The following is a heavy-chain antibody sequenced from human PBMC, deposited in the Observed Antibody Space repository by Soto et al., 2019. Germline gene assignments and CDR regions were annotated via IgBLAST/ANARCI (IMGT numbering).Heavy chain of an antibody. J-gene: IGHJ4*02. V-gene: IGHV1-3*01. Sequence: ASVKVSCKASGYTFTSYDMHWVRQAPGQRLEWMGRINVINGNAYYSQRFQGRATFTRDTSASTGYMELSSLISGDTAVYYCVVSRSWWAFRHWGQGTVVTVYS. D-gene: IGHD6-19*01. CDR2: INVINGNA. CDR3: VVSRSWWAFRH. CDR1: GYTFTSYD.